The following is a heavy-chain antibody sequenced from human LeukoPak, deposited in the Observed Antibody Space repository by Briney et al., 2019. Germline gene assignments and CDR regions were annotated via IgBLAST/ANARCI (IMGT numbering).Heavy chain of an antibody. CDR2: LNPSVGST. J-gene: IGHJ4*02. CDR1: GYTFTGYY. V-gene: IGHV1-46*01. CDR3: ARGYAPGASDY. Sequence: ASVKVSCKASGYTFTGYYMHWVRQAPGQGLEWVGILNPSVGSTTYAQKFQGRVTLTRDTSTSTVYMDLSSLRSEDTAVYYCARGYAPGASDYWGQGTLVTVSS. D-gene: IGHD3-16*01.